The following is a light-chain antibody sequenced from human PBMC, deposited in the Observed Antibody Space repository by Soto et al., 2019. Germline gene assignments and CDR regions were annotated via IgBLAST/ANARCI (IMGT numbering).Light chain of an antibody. CDR2: EAS. CDR1: QSVSSY. CDR3: QQRKNWPPLT. Sequence: EIVLTQSPATLSLSPGERATLSCRASQSVSSYLAWYQQKPGQAPRLLIYEASNRATGIPARFSGSGSGTDFTLTISILEPEDLAVYYCQQRKNWPPLTFGGGTKVEIK. V-gene: IGKV3-11*01. J-gene: IGKJ4*01.